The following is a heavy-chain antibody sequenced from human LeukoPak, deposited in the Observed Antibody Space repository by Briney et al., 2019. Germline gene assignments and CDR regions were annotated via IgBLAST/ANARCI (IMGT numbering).Heavy chain of an antibody. CDR2: IDTAGNT. V-gene: IGHV3-13*04. Sequence: GGSLRLSCAASGFTFSSCDMHWVRQATGKGLEWVSAIDTAGNTFYPGSVKGRFTISRENAKNSLYLQMNNVRAGDTAVYYCARTSKVTSVMDIWGQGTMVTVSS. D-gene: IGHD3-16*01. CDR1: GFTFSSCD. CDR3: ARTSKVTSVMDI. J-gene: IGHJ3*02.